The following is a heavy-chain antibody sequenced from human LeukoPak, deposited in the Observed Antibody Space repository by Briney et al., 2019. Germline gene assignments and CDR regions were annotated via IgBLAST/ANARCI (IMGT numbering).Heavy chain of an antibody. J-gene: IGHJ4*02. CDR1: GFTFSSYA. CDR3: AKVATNAYFDD. V-gene: IGHV3-23*01. CDR2: ISGSGGST. Sequence: GGSLRLSCAASGFTFSSYAMSWVRQAPGKGLEWVSVISGSGGSTYYADSVKGRFTISRDNSKNTLYLQMDSLRAEDTGVYYCAKVATNAYFDDWGQGTLVTVSS.